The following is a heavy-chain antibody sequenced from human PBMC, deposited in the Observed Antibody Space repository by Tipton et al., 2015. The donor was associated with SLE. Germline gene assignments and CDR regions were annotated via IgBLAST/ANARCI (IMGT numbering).Heavy chain of an antibody. J-gene: IGHJ4*01. D-gene: IGHD2/OR15-2a*01. CDR1: GYSFTDYY. CDR2: INPNSGVT. V-gene: IGHV1-2*02. Sequence: QSGAEVKKPGASVKVSCKASGYSFTDYYVHWVRQAPGQGLEWMGWINPNSGVTNYAQRFQGRVTMTRDTSISTAYMELSRLKSDDTAMYYCARADSTTYYCDLWGPGNLGHGSS. CDR3: ARADSTTYYCDL.